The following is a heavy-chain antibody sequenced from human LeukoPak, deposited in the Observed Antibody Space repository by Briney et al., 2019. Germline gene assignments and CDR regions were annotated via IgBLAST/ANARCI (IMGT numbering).Heavy chain of an antibody. V-gene: IGHV3-20*04. CDR3: ARTVPKYYYDSSGYSWFDP. CDR2: INWNGGST. D-gene: IGHD3-22*01. CDR1: GFTFDDYG. J-gene: IGHJ5*02. Sequence: GGSLRLSCAASGFTFDDYGMSWVRQAPGKGLEWVSDINWNGGSTGYADSVKGRFTISRDNAKNSLYLQMNSLRAEDTAVYYCARTVPKYYYDSSGYSWFDPWGQGTLVTVSS.